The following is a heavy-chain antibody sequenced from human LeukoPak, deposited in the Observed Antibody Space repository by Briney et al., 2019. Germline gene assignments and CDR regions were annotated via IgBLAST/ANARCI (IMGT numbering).Heavy chain of an antibody. D-gene: IGHD3-3*01. J-gene: IGHJ4*02. CDR1: GYTFTSYG. CDR2: ISVCNGNT. V-gene: IGHV1-18*01. CDR3: ARGMGITIFGVVIIQAFDY. Sequence: ASVTVSFTSSGYTFTSYGISWVRPAPGPGLEWMGWISVCNGNTNYAQKLQGRVTMTTDTSTSTAYMELRSLRSDDTAVYYCARGMGITIFGVVIIQAFDYWGQGTLVTVSS.